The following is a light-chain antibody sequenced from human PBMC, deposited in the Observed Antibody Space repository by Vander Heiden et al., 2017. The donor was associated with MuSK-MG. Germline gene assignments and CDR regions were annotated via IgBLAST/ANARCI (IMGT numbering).Light chain of an antibody. CDR2: GAS. CDR1: QSVSSN. CDR3: QKYNNWPIT. J-gene: IGKJ5*01. Sequence: DIAMTLSPAPLPVSPWERATLSCRASQSVSSNLAWYQQKPGQAPRLLGYGASARATGVPARVSGSGTETEFTLTISSLQSDEVAVCHCQKYNNWPITFGQGTRLEIK. V-gene: IGKV3-15*01.